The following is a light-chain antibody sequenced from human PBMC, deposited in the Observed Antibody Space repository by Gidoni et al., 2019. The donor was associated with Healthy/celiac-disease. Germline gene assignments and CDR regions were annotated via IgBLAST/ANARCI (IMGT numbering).Light chain of an antibody. CDR1: QGISSY. J-gene: IGKJ4*01. CDR2: AAS. CDR3: QQLNSYPLT. V-gene: IGKV1-9*01. Sequence: DIQLTQSPSFLSASVGDRVTITCRASQGISSYLAWYQQTPGKAPKLLIYAASTLQSGVPSRFSGSGSVTEFTLTISSLQPEDFATYYCQQLNSYPLTFGGGTKVEIK.